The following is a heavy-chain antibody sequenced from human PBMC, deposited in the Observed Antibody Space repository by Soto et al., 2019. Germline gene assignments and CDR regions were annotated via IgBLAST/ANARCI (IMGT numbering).Heavy chain of an antibody. J-gene: IGHJ4*02. CDR3: AKRAGGSSGRCDY. CDR1: GFTFSSYA. V-gene: IGHV3-23*01. D-gene: IGHD6-19*01. CDR2: ISVGGGNT. Sequence: EVQLLESGGGLVQPGGSLRLSCAASGFTFSSYAMNWVRQAPGKGLEWVSGISVGGGNTYYADSVKRRFTISRDNSQNALQLQINSLTAEGTAVYCWAKRAGGSSGRCDYWGQGTLVTVSS.